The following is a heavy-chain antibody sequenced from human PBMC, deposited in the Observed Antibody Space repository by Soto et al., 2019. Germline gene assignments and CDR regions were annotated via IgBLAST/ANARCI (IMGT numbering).Heavy chain of an antibody. D-gene: IGHD3-16*01. J-gene: IGHJ4*02. CDR1: GFSFSDYY. Sequence: GGSLRLSCAASGFSFSDYYMDWVRQVPGKGLEWVGRSRNKANSYNPEYAPSVKDRFSISRDNSKDSMYLQMNSLKTEDTAVYYCARDTGGSIDYWGQGALVTVSS. CDR3: ARDTGGSIDY. CDR2: SRNKANSYNP. V-gene: IGHV3-72*01.